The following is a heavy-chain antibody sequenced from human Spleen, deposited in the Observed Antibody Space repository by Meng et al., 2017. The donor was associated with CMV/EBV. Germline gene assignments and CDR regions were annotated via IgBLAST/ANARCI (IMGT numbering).Heavy chain of an antibody. V-gene: IGHV3-21*01. CDR3: ASYLYCSSTSCHY. Sequence: LSLTCAASGFTFTTHTLTWVRQAPGKGLGWVAKISGSRSFIDYAGSVKGRFTVSRDNAKNSLYLQMNSLRAEDTALYYCASYLYCSSTSCHYWSQGTLVTVSS. CDR2: ISGSRSFI. J-gene: IGHJ4*02. D-gene: IGHD2-2*01. CDR1: GFTFTTHT.